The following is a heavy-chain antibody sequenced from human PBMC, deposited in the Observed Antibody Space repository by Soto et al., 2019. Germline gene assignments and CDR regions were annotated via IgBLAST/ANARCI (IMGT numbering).Heavy chain of an antibody. CDR2: IPNNGSP. V-gene: IGHV4-61*01. D-gene: IGHD7-27*01. CDR1: GGSVRTGSYH. Sequence: QVQLQESGPGRVKPSETLSLTCSVSGGSVRTGSYHWSWIRQPPGKGLEWIGFIPNNGSPDYNPSLKGRVVVSIDRSKNKFSLKVNSVTAADTAVYFCARIGWGGDSWGQGTLVTVSS. CDR3: ARIGWGGDS. J-gene: IGHJ4*02.